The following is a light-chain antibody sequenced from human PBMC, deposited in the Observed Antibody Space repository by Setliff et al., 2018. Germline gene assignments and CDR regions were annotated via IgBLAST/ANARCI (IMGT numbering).Light chain of an antibody. CDR3: NSYTSTSTRV. CDR2: EVS. Sequence: QSVLTQPASVSGSPGQSITISCTGTSSDVGGYKYVSWYQQYPGKAPRLMIYEVSNRPSGVSNRFSGSKSGNTASLTISGLQAEDEADYYCNSYTSTSTRVFGTGTKV. CDR1: SSDVGGYKY. J-gene: IGLJ1*01. V-gene: IGLV2-14*01.